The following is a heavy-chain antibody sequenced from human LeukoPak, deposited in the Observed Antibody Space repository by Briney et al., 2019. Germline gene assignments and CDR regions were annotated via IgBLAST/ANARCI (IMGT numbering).Heavy chain of an antibody. CDR3: ARVEVRGVITVYAFDI. D-gene: IGHD3-10*01. Sequence: GGAVTLSCAACGFTVSRNYMSWVRPAPGKGRDGVSGIYSGGSTYYADSVKGRFTISRDNSKNTLYLQMNSLRAEDTAVYYCARVEVRGVITVYAFDIWGQGTMVTVSS. J-gene: IGHJ3*02. CDR2: IYSGGST. CDR1: GFTVSRNY. V-gene: IGHV3-53*01.